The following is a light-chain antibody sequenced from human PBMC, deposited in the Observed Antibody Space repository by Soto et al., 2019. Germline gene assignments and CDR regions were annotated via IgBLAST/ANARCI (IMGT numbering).Light chain of an antibody. CDR3: QQYGSSPMT. V-gene: IGKV3-20*01. J-gene: IGKJ1*01. Sequence: DIQLTQSPCTLSASVGDRATLSCRASQSVSSSYLAWYQQKPGQAPKLLIYDATSMASGVPDRFSGSGSGTDFTLTISRLEPEDFAVYHCQQYGSSPMTFGQGTKVDIK. CDR2: DAT. CDR1: QSVSSSY.